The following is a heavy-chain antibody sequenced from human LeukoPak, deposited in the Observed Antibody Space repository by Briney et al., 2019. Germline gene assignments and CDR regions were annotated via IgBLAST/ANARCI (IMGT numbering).Heavy chain of an antibody. D-gene: IGHD2-2*02. CDR3: ARDCSSTSCYTVFDY. Sequence: ASVKVSCKASGYTFTSYGISWVRQAPGQGLEWMGWINAYNGNTHYAQKLRSRVTMTTDTSTSTAYMELRSLRSDDTAVYYCARDCSSTSCYTVFDYWGQGTLVTVSS. V-gene: IGHV1-18*01. CDR2: INAYNGNT. CDR1: GYTFTSYG. J-gene: IGHJ4*02.